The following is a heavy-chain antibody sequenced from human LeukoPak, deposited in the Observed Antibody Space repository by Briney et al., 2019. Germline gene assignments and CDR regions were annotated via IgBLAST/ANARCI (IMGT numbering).Heavy chain of an antibody. Sequence: GGSLRLSCAASGFTSSSYGMHWVRQAPGKGLEWVAFIRYDGSNKYYADSVKGRFTISRDNSKNTLYLQMNSLRAEDTAVYYCAKEGCSSTSCYYYYYYYMDVWGKGTTVTISS. J-gene: IGHJ6*03. D-gene: IGHD2-2*01. CDR1: GFTSSSYG. V-gene: IGHV3-30*02. CDR3: AKEGCSSTSCYYYYYYYMDV. CDR2: IRYDGSNK.